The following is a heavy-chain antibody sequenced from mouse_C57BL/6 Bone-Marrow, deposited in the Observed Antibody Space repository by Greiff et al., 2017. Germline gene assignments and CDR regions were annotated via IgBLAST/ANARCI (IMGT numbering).Heavy chain of an antibody. D-gene: IGHD2-4*01. J-gene: IGHJ1*03. Sequence: QVQLQQPGAELVRPGPSVTLSCKASGYTFTSYWMHWVKQRPGQGLEWIGVLDPSDSYTNYNQKFKGKATLTVDTSSSTAYMQISSLTSEDSAVYYCARDYDYDDWYFYVWGTGTTVTVSS. CDR1: GYTFTSYW. CDR3: ARDYDYDDWYFYV. CDR2: LDPSDSYT. V-gene: IGHV1-59*01.